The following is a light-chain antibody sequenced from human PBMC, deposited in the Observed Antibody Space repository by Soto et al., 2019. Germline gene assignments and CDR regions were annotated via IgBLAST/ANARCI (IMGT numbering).Light chain of an antibody. J-gene: IGKJ3*01. V-gene: IGKV1-39*01. CDR3: QHSYSTPLT. Sequence: DIQMTQSPSSLSASAGDRVTITCRASQSVSSNLNWYQQKPGKAPKLLIYAASSLQSGVPSRFSGSGSGTDFTRTISSLQPEDFATYYCQHSYSTPLTFGPETKVYIK. CDR1: QSVSSN. CDR2: AAS.